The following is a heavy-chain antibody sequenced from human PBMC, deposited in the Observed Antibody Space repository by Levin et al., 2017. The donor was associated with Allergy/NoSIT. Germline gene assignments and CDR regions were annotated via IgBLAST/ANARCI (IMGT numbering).Heavy chain of an antibody. CDR1: GFTFGDYA. CDR3: TRDFGVGATDARVAFDY. Sequence: GESLKISCTASGFTFGDYAMSWFRQAPGKGLEWVGFIRSKAYGGTTEYAASVKGRFTISRDDSKSIAYLQMNSLKTEDTAVYYCTRDFGVGATDARVAFDYWGQGTLVTVSS. V-gene: IGHV3-49*03. D-gene: IGHD1-26*01. J-gene: IGHJ4*02. CDR2: IRSKAYGGTT.